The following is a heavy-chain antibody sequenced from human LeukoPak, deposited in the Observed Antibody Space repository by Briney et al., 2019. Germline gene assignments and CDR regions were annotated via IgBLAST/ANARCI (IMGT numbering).Heavy chain of an antibody. Sequence: SETLSLTCAVYGGSFSGYYWSWIRQPPGKGLEWIGEINHSGSTNYNPSLKSRVTISVDTSKNQFSLKLSSVTAADTAVYYCARVGWYYDSSGPDYWGQGTLVTVSS. CDR2: INHSGST. CDR1: GGSFSGYY. CDR3: ARVGWYYDSSGPDY. V-gene: IGHV4-34*01. J-gene: IGHJ4*02. D-gene: IGHD3-22*01.